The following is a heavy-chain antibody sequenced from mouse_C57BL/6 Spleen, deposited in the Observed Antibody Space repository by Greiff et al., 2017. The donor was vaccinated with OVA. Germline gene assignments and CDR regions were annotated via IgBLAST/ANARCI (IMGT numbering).Heavy chain of an antibody. CDR2: IYPSDSET. CDR1: GYTFTSYW. J-gene: IGHJ1*03. D-gene: IGHD1-1*01. CDR3: AREGYYGSLWYFDV. Sequence: VQLVESGAELVRPGSSVKLSCKASGYTFTSYWMDWVKQRPGQGLEWIGNIYPSDSETHYNQKFKDKATLTVDKSSSTAYMQLSSLTSEDSAVYYCAREGYYGSLWYFDVWGTGTTVTVSS. V-gene: IGHV1-61*01.